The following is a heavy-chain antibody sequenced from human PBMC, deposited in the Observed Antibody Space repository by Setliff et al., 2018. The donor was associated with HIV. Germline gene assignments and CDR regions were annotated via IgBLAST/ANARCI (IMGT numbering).Heavy chain of an antibody. CDR2: IIPILGIK. J-gene: IGHJ3*02. D-gene: IGHD3-22*01. CDR3: VRGATYYYASSGYYSLLAYAFDI. V-gene: IGHV1-69*10. CDR1: GGTFSSFA. Sequence: SVKVSCKASGGTFSSFALSWVRQAPGQGLEWMGGIIPILGIKNYAQRFQGRVTITADKSTSTAYMELSSLRSDDTAVYYCVRGATYYYASSGYYSLLAYAFDIWCQGTMVTVSS.